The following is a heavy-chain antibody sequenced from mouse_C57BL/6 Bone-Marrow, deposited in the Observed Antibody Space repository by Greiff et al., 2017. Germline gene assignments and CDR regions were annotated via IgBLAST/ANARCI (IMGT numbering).Heavy chain of an antibody. CDR1: GYTFTDYY. Sequence: VQLQQSGAELVRPGASVKLSCKASGYTFTDYYINWVKQRPGQGLEWIARIYPGSGNTYYNEKFKGKATLTAEKSSSTAYMQLSSLTSEDSAVYFCSKYYYGRCQYYFDYCRQCTTLPVSS. J-gene: IGHJ2*01. CDR2: IYPGSGNT. CDR3: SKYYYGRCQYYFDY. D-gene: IGHD1-1*01. V-gene: IGHV1-76*01.